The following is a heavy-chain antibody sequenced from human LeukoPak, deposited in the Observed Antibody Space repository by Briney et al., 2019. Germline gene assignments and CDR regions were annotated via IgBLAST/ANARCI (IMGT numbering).Heavy chain of an antibody. Sequence: SGGSLRLSCAASGFTFSSYAMSWVRQAPGKGLEWVSTISDSGGSTYYADSVKGRFTISRDNSKNTLYLQMNSLRAEDTTVYYCAKDPSRAGIVNWFDPWGQGTLVTVSS. J-gene: IGHJ5*02. CDR3: AKDPSRAGIVNWFDP. V-gene: IGHV3-23*01. CDR1: GFTFSSYA. D-gene: IGHD6-19*01. CDR2: ISDSGGST.